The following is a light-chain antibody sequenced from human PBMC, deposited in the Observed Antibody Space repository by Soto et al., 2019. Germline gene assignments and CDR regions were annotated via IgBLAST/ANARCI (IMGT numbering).Light chain of an antibody. CDR1: STDVGAYNY. CDR3: SSYAGSNSFV. Sequence: QSALTQPPSASGSPGQSVTISFTGTSTDVGAYNYVSWYQQRPVKAPKLMIFEVTKRPSGVPDRFSGSKSGNTASLTVSGVQADDEADYYCSSYAGSNSFVFGTGTKLTVL. CDR2: EVT. V-gene: IGLV2-8*01. J-gene: IGLJ1*01.